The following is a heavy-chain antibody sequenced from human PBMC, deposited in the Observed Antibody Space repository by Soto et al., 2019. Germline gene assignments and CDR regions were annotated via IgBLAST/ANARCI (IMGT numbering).Heavy chain of an antibody. J-gene: IGHJ4*02. CDR3: AHAGDYDLMTFDH. CDR1: GFSLSTYHMG. D-gene: IGHD4-17*01. V-gene: IGHV2-5*02. CDR2: IYWDDDK. Sequence: QITLKESGPTLVRPAQTLTLTCDFSGFSLSTYHMGVAWIRQPPVKALEWLALIYWDDDKRYSPSLKDRLAISKDPSSNQVVLTITNMDPGDTATYFCAHAGDYDLMTFDHWGPGTLVTVSS.